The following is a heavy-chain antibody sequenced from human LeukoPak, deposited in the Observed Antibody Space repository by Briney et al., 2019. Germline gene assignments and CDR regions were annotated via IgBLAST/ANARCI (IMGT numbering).Heavy chain of an antibody. J-gene: IGHJ4*02. V-gene: IGHV1-24*01. CDR1: GYTLTELS. Sequence: ASVKVSCKVSGYTLTELSMHWVRQAPGKGHEWMGGFDPEDGETIYAQKFQGRVTMTEDTSTDTAYMELSSLRSEDTAVYYCASTYGSGSYTFDYWGQGTLVTVSS. D-gene: IGHD3-10*01. CDR3: ASTYGSGSYTFDY. CDR2: FDPEDGET.